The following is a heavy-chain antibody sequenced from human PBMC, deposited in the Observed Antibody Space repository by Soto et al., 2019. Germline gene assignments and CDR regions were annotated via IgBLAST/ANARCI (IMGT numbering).Heavy chain of an antibody. V-gene: IGHV1-18*01. CDR3: ARERGAAVECGWFDP. Sequence: QVQLVQSGAEVKKPGASVKVSCKASGYTFTSYGISWVRQAPGQGLEWMGWISAYNGNTNYAQKLQGRVTMTTDTAKSTDDMERRSQKSDDRAVYYCARERGAAVECGWFDPWGQGTLVTVSS. CDR2: ISAYNGNT. D-gene: IGHD1-26*01. CDR1: GYTFTSYG. J-gene: IGHJ5*02.